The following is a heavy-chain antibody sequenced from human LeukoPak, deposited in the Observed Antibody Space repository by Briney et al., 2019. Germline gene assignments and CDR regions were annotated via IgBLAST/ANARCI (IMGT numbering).Heavy chain of an antibody. V-gene: IGHV4-59*08. CDR2: IFSSGST. Sequence: SETLSLTCTVSGGSINNYYWSWFRQPPGRGLEWIGYIFSSGSTNYNPSLKSRVTISADTSKNQFSLKLSSVTAADTAVYYCARHNLFCRGGTCHPDWLAPWGQGTLVTVSS. CDR3: ARHNLFCRGGTCHPDWLAP. D-gene: IGHD2-15*01. CDR1: GGSINNYY. J-gene: IGHJ5*02.